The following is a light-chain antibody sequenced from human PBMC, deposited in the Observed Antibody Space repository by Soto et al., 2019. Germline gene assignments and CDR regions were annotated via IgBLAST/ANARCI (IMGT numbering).Light chain of an antibody. J-gene: IGLJ3*02. CDR2: DVN. V-gene: IGLV2-11*01. Sequence: QSARRQPRAVSGSPGHSFTISCTGTSSDVGNYNYVSWYQQHPGKAPKLMIYDVNKRPSGVPDRFSGSKSGNTASLTISGLQAEDEADYSCCSYAGRYALWVFGGGTTVTV. CDR3: CSYAGRYALWV. CDR1: SSDVGNYNY.